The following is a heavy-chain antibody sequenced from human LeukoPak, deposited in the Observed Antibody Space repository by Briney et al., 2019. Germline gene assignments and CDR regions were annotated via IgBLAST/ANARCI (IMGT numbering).Heavy chain of an antibody. V-gene: IGHV3-21*01. Sequence: WGSLRLSCAASGFTFSSYSINWVRQAPGKGLEWVSSISSSSSYIYYADSVKGRFTISRDNAKNSLYLQMNSLRAEDTAVYYCARGERDSSGYYYFDYWGQGTLVTVSS. D-gene: IGHD3-22*01. CDR3: ARGERDSSGYYYFDY. CDR2: ISSSSSYI. CDR1: GFTFSSYS. J-gene: IGHJ4*02.